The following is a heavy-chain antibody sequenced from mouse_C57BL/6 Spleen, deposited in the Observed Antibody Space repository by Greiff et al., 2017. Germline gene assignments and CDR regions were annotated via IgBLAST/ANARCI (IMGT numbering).Heavy chain of an antibody. CDR2: IYNGNGDT. V-gene: IGHV1-58*01. CDR3: ARSGYDYAFDY. CDR1: GYTFTSYG. Sequence: VQLQQSGAELVRPGSSVKMSCKTSGYTFTSYGINWVKQRPGQGLEWIGNIYNGNGDTEYNEKFKGKATLTSDTSSSTAYMQLSSLTSEDSAIYFCARSGYDYAFDYWGQGTTLTVSS. J-gene: IGHJ2*01. D-gene: IGHD2-4*01.